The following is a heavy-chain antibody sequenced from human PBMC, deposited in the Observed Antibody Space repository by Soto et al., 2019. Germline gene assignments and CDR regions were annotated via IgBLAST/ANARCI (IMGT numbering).Heavy chain of an antibody. V-gene: IGHV4-34*01. J-gene: IGHJ4*02. D-gene: IGHD2-15*01. CDR2: INHSGST. CDR1: GGSFSGYY. CDR3: AREVRYCSGGSCYWYFDY. Sequence: SETLSLTCAVYGGSFSGYYWSWIRQPPGKGLEWIGEINHSGSTNYNPSLKSRVTISVDTSKNQFSLKLSSVTAADTAVYYCAREVRYCSGGSCYWYFDYWGQGTLVTVSS.